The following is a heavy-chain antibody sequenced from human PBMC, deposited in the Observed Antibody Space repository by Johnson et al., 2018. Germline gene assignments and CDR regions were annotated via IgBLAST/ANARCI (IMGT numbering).Heavy chain of an antibody. CDR2: IGTGGDT. V-gene: IGHV3-13*01. CDR3: ARTYTFDM. J-gene: IGHJ3*02. Sequence: VQLLESGGGLVQPGGSLRLSCAASGFTFSNYNMHWVRQATGKGLEWVSGIGTGGDTYYSASVKGRFTISREDAKNSLYLQLNSLRAGDTAVYYCARTYTFDMWGQGTVVTVSS. D-gene: IGHD3-16*01. CDR1: GFTFSNYN.